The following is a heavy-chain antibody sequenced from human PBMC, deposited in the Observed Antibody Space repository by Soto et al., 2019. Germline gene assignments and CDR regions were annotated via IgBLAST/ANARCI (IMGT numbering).Heavy chain of an antibody. CDR3: ARSTGSGFRPGTHRFNWFDP. D-gene: IGHD5-12*01. V-gene: IGHV1-69*01. CDR1: GVTFSSFA. CDR2: IIPIFRTP. Sequence: QVQLVQSGAEVKQPGSSVKVYCQASGVTFSSFAISWVRQAPGQGLEWMGGIIPIFRTPNYAQNFQGRVTITADESTSSVSMELSRLRSEDTAVYYCARSTGSGFRPGTHRFNWFDPWGQGTLVTVSS. J-gene: IGHJ5*02.